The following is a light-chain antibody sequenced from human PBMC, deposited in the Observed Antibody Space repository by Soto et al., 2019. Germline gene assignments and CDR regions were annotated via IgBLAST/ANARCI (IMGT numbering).Light chain of an antibody. J-gene: IGLJ1*01. CDR3: SSYTSSSTYV. CDR1: RSNVVGDNN. Sequence: QSALTQPASVSGSPGQWITISCTGTRSNVVGDNNVSWYQQHPGKAPKLMIYEVSNRPSGVSNRFSGSKSGNTASLTISGLQAEDEADYYCSSYTSSSTYVFGTGTKLTVL. CDR2: EVS. V-gene: IGLV2-14*01.